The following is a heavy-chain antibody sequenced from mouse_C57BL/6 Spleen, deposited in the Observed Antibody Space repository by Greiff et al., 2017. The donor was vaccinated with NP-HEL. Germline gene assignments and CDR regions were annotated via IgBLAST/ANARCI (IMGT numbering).Heavy chain of an antibody. CDR3: AREDDYDYFDY. CDR2: IYPGDGDT. Sequence: QVQLQQSGPELVKPGASVKISCKASGYSFSSSWMNWVKQRPGKGLEWIGRIYPGDGDTNYNGKFKGKAQLTADKSSSTAYMQLSILTSEDSAVYFCAREDDYDYFDYWGQGTTLTVSS. D-gene: IGHD2-4*01. V-gene: IGHV1-82*01. J-gene: IGHJ2*01. CDR1: GYSFSSSW.